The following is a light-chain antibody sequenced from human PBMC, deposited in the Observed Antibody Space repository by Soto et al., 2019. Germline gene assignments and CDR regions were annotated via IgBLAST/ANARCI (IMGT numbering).Light chain of an antibody. Sequence: EIVLTQSPGTLSLSPGERATLSCRASQSVSSSYLAWHQQKPGQAPRLLIYDASSRATGIPDRFSGSGSGTDFTLTISRLEPEDFAVYYCQQYGSSPYTFGQGTNLEIK. CDR3: QQYGSSPYT. V-gene: IGKV3-20*01. CDR2: DAS. J-gene: IGKJ2*01. CDR1: QSVSSSY.